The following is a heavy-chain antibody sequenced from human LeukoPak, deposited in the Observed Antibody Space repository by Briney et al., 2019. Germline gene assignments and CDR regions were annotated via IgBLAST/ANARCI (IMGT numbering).Heavy chain of an antibody. CDR3: ARGPRCSSTSCLDGGYTYMDV. Sequence: ASVKVSCKASGYTFTGYYMHWVRQAPGQGLEWMGWIHPNSGGSNYAQKFQGRVTMTRDTSISTAYMELRSLRSDDTAVYYCARGPRCSSTSCLDGGYTYMDVWGKGSTVTVSS. CDR1: GYTFTGYY. CDR2: IHPNSGGS. J-gene: IGHJ6*03. V-gene: IGHV1-2*02. D-gene: IGHD2-2*01.